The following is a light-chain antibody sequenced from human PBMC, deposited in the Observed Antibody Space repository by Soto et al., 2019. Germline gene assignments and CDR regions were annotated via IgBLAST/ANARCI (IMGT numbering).Light chain of an antibody. Sequence: QSALTQPASVSGSPVQSITISCTGTSSDVGTYRYVSWYQQHPGKAPKLMIYAVSNRPSGVSNRFSGSTSGNTASLTISGLQAEDEADYYCSSYTRSSTLIFGGGTKLTVL. CDR3: SSYTRSSTLI. J-gene: IGLJ2*01. CDR1: SSDVGTYRY. V-gene: IGLV2-14*01. CDR2: AVS.